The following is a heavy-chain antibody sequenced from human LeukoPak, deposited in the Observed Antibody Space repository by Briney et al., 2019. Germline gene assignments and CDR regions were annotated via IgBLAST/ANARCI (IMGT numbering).Heavy chain of an antibody. CDR3: AAQTFRATFNY. D-gene: IGHD3-16*01. J-gene: IGHJ4*02. CDR2: FDPEDGET. Sequence: ASVKISCKVSGYTLTELSIHWVRQAPGKGLEWMGGFDPEDGETIYAQKFQGRVTMTEDTSTDTAYMDLSSLRSEDTAVYYCAAQTFRATFNYWGQGTLVTVSS. CDR1: GYTLTELS. V-gene: IGHV1-24*01.